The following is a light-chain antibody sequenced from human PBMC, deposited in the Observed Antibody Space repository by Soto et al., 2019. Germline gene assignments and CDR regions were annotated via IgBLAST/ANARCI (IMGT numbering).Light chain of an antibody. J-gene: IGKJ5*01. V-gene: IGKV3-15*01. CDR3: QQYDNSPIT. CDR1: QSVSSN. Sequence: EVVMTQSPATLSVSPGERATLSCRASQSVSSNLAWYQQKPGQAPRLLIYGASTRATGIPARFSGSGSGTDFTLTISRLEPEDFAVYYCQQYDNSPITFGQGTRLAI. CDR2: GAS.